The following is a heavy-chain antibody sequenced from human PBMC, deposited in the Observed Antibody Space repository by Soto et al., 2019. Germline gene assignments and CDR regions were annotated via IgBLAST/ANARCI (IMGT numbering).Heavy chain of an antibody. D-gene: IGHD3-10*01. CDR2: ISYDGSNK. Sequence: TGGSLRLSCAASGFTFSSYALHWVRQAPGTGLEWVAVISYDGSNKYYADSVKGRFTISRDNSKNTLYLQMNSLRAEDTAVYYCAKVYHRFGELLYIIGYYFDYWGQGTLVTVS. CDR1: GFTFSSYA. CDR3: AKVYHRFGELLYIIGYYFDY. V-gene: IGHV3-30-3*01. J-gene: IGHJ4*02.